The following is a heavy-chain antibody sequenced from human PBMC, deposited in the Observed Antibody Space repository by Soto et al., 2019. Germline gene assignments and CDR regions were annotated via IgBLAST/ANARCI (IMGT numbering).Heavy chain of an antibody. CDR2: IYYSGST. D-gene: IGHD5-12*01. CDR3: AFRPPGVWIGDFDY. CDR1: GGSISSYY. Sequence: SETLSLTCTVSGGSISSYYWSWIRQPPGKGLEWIGYIYYSGSTNYNPSLKSRVTISVDTSKNQFSLKLNSVTAADTAVYYCAFRPPGVWIGDFDYLSQQNLVTVSS. J-gene: IGHJ4*02. V-gene: IGHV4-59*01.